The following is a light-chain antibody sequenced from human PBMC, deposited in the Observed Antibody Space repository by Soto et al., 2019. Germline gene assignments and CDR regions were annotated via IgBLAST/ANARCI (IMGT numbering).Light chain of an antibody. Sequence: DIVLTQSPGTLSLSPGERATLSCRASQSVSSSYLAWYQQKPGQAPRLLIYGTSTRVTGIPARFSGSGSGTEFTLTISSLQSEDFAVYYCQQYYNWPLTFGGGTKVDIK. CDR2: GTS. V-gene: IGKV3-15*01. J-gene: IGKJ4*01. CDR3: QQYYNWPLT. CDR1: QSVSSSY.